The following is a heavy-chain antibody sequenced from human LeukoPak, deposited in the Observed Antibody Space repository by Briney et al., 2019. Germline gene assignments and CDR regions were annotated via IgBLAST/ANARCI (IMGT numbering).Heavy chain of an antibody. CDR2: INPSGGST. CDR3: ARDWYSSGSLTNWFDP. J-gene: IGHJ5*02. D-gene: IGHD6-19*01. V-gene: IGHV1-46*01. Sequence: ASVKVSCKASGYTFTSYYMHWVRQAPGQGLEWMGIINPSGGSTSYAQKFQGRVTITRDTSASTAYMELSSLRSEDMAVYYCARDWYSSGSLTNWFDPWGQGTLVTVSS. CDR1: GYTFTSYY.